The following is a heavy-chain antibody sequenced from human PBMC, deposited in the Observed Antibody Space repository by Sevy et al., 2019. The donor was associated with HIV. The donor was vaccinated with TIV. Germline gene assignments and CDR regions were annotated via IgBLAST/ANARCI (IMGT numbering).Heavy chain of an antibody. J-gene: IGHJ4*02. D-gene: IGHD3-10*01. CDR2: ITVHNGNT. CDR1: GYTFGDYP. Sequence: ATVKVSCKASGYTFGDYPIHWVSRAPGQGLDWMGRITVHNGNTIYPERFQDRVTFTRDISATTVYMELSCLRSEDTAVYYCATFAVIRGTDFDSWGQGTLVIVSS. CDR3: ATFAVIRGTDFDS. V-gene: IGHV1-3*01.